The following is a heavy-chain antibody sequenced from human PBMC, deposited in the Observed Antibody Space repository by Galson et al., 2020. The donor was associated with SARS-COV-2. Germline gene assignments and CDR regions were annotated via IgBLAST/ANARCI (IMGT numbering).Heavy chain of an antibody. CDR1: GGSISGDYY. D-gene: IGHD3-22*01. CDR3: ARVGNYDDGFSYFPLLDY. Sequence: SQTLSLTCTVSGGSISGDYYWSWIRQAPGKGLEWIGYIYYSGGTFYNPSLKSRITISVEVSKNQFSLKLSSVTAADTALYYCARVGNYDDGFSYFPLLDYWGQGTLVTVSS. V-gene: IGHV4-30-4*01. J-gene: IGHJ4*02. CDR2: IYYSGGT.